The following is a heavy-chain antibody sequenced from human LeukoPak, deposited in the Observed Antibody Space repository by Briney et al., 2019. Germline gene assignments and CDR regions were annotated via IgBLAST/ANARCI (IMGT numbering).Heavy chain of an antibody. J-gene: IGHJ4*02. CDR1: GFTFSSYS. D-gene: IGHD2-2*01. V-gene: IGHV3-48*01. CDR3: ARDPTRSSTVH. CDR2: ISSSSSTI. Sequence: GGSLRLSCAASGFTFSSYSMNWVRQAPGKGLEWVSYISSSSSTIYYADSVKGRFTISRDNAKNSLYLQMNSLRAEDTAVYYCARDPTRSSTVHWGQGTLVTVSS.